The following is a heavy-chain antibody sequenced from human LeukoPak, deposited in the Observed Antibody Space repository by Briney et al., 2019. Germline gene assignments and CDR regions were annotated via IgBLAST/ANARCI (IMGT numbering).Heavy chain of an antibody. CDR3: AREVRYSSSPNRPYYFDY. CDR1: GFTFSSYW. CDR2: INSDGSST. V-gene: IGHV3-74*01. J-gene: IGHJ4*02. D-gene: IGHD6-6*01. Sequence: PGGSLRLSCVASGFTFSSYWMHWVRQAPGKGLVWVSRINSDGSSTSYADSVKGRFTISRDNAKNTLYLQMNSLRAEDTAVYYCAREVRYSSSPNRPYYFDYWGQGTLVTVSS.